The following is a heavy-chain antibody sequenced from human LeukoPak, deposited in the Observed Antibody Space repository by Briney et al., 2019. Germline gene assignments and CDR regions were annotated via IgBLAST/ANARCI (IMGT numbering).Heavy chain of an antibody. CDR3: ARDRGRLFSGGEFDY. J-gene: IGHJ4*02. V-gene: IGHV1-18*01. CDR1: GYAFTSYG. Sequence: ASVKVSCKASGYAFTSYGISWVRQAPGQGLEWMGWISAYNGNTNYAQKLQGRVTMTTDTSTSTAYMELKSLRSDDTAVYYCARDRGRLFSGGEFDYWGQGTLVTVSS. CDR2: ISAYNGNT. D-gene: IGHD2-15*01.